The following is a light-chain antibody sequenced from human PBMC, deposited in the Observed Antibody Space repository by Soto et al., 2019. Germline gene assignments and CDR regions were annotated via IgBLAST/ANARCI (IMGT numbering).Light chain of an antibody. CDR3: SSFAGNNNLV. J-gene: IGLJ2*01. Sequence: QSALTQPPSASGSPGPSVTISCTGTSSDVGGYNYVSWYQQHPGKAPKLMISEVSKRPSGVPDRFSGSKSGNTASLTVSGLQAEDESDYCCSSFAGNNNLVFGGGTKVTVL. CDR1: SSDVGGYNY. CDR2: EVS. V-gene: IGLV2-8*01.